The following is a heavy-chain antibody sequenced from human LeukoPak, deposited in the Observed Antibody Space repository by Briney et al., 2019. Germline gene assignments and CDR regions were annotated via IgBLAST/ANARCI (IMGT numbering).Heavy chain of an antibody. J-gene: IGHJ4*02. V-gene: IGHV4-39*01. CDR2: IYYSGST. Sequence: PSETLSLTCTVSGGSVSSGSYYWSWIRQPPGKGLEWIGTIYYSGSTYYSPSLKSRVTISVDTSKNQFSLKLTSVTAADTALYYCARLRDGYSTKQFDYWGQGTLVTVSS. CDR1: GGSVSSGSYY. D-gene: IGHD5-24*01. CDR3: ARLRDGYSTKQFDY.